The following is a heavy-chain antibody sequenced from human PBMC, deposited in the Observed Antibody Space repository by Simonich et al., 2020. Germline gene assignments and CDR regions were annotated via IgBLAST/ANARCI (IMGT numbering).Heavy chain of an antibody. Sequence: QVQLVQSGAEVKKRGASVKVSCKASGYTFTGYYMHWVRQAPGQGLEWMGWINPNRGGTNYAQKVQGRVTMTRDTSISTAYMELSRLRSDDTAVYYCARNGLVGILKAFDIWGQGTMVTVSS. CDR3: ARNGLVGILKAFDI. CDR2: INPNRGGT. J-gene: IGHJ3*02. D-gene: IGHD2-21*01. V-gene: IGHV1-2*02. CDR1: GYTFTGYY.